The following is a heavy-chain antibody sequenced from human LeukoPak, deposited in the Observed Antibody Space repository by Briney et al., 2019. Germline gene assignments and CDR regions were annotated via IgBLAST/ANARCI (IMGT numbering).Heavy chain of an antibody. CDR1: GGSISSGGYY. CDR3: ARGRQPLGYYYYMDV. V-gene: IGHV4-31*03. D-gene: IGHD5-18*01. J-gene: IGHJ6*03. CDR2: IYYSGST. Sequence: SETLSLTCTVFGGSISSGGYYWSWIRQHPGKGLEWIGYIYYSGSTYYNPSLKSRVTISVDTSKNQFSLKLSSVTAADTAVYYCARGRQPLGYYYYMDVWGKGTTVTVSS.